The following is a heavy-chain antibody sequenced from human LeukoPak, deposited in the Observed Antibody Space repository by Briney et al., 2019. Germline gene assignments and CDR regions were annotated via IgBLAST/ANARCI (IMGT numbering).Heavy chain of an antibody. CDR3: ARLFIYYDSNPRPNLNWFDP. CDR1: GGSITSYY. Sequence: SETLSLTCTVSGGSITSYYWTWIRQPPGKGLEWIGYVYFSGSTTYNPSLKSRVTISVDTSKTQFSLKLSSVTAADTAVYYCARLFIYYDSNPRPNLNWFDPWGQGTLVTVSS. CDR2: VYFSGST. D-gene: IGHD3-22*01. V-gene: IGHV4-59*08. J-gene: IGHJ5*02.